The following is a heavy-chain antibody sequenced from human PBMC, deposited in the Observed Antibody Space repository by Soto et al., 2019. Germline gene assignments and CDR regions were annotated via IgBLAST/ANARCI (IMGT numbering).Heavy chain of an antibody. Sequence: HPGGSLRLSCAASGFTFSTYAMSWVRQAPGKGLEWVSAISGSGVGTYHADSVKGRFTISRDNSKNTLYLQMDSLRAEDTAVYYCAKDFTSGWFHFDYWGQGALVTVSS. CDR2: ISGSGVGT. V-gene: IGHV3-23*01. CDR3: AKDFTSGWFHFDY. J-gene: IGHJ4*02. CDR1: GFTFSTYA. D-gene: IGHD6-19*01.